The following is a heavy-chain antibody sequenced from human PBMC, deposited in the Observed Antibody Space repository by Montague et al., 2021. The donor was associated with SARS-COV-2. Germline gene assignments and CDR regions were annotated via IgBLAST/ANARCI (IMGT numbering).Heavy chain of an antibody. CDR1: GGSISSYY. J-gene: IGHJ6*02. CDR3: ARGIAAHGFYYHGMDV. Sequence: SETLSLTCTVSGGSISSYYWSWIRQSPGKGLEWIGYIYYSGSTNYNPSLKSRVTISVDTSKNQFSLKLSSVTAADTAVYYCARGIAAHGFYYHGMDVWGQGTTVTVAS. V-gene: IGHV4-59*01. CDR2: IYYSGST. D-gene: IGHD6-25*01.